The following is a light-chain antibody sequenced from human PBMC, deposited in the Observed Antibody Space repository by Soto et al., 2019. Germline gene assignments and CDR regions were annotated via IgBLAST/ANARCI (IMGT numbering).Light chain of an antibody. CDR3: QQYNSYFRT. CDR1: QSITTW. J-gene: IGKJ1*01. Sequence: DIRLTQSPSTLSASVGDTVTITCRASQSITTWLAWYQQKPGKGPNLLIYKVSTLVSGVPARFSGGGSGTEFTLNITSLQPDDFATYYCQQYNSYFRTFGQGTKVQVK. V-gene: IGKV1-5*03. CDR2: KVS.